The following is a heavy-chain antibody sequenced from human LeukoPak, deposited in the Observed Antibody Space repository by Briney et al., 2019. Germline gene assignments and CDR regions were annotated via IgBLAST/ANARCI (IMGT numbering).Heavy chain of an antibody. J-gene: IGHJ5*02. CDR2: IIPIFGTA. V-gene: IGHV1-69*05. Sequence: ASVKVSCKASGGTFSSYAISWVRQAPGQGLEWMGRIIPIFGTANYAQKFQGRVTITTDESTSTAYMELSSLRSEDTAVYYCARDRSTVVGPFDPWGQGTLVTVSS. CDR1: GGTFSSYA. CDR3: ARDRSTVVGPFDP. D-gene: IGHD2-2*01.